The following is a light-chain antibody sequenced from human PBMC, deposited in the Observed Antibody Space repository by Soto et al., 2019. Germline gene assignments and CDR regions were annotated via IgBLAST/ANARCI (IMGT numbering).Light chain of an antibody. CDR1: QTIVTW. CDR3: QQYNSYPKT. J-gene: IGKJ2*01. CDR2: MAS. V-gene: IGKV1-5*03. Sequence: DVQMTQSPSTLSASIGDTVTITCRASQTIVTWLAWYQQKPGRPPKLLIYMASILESGVPSRFGGRGSGTEFTLTISGLQPDDLGTYYCQQYNSYPKTFGEGTKLDI.